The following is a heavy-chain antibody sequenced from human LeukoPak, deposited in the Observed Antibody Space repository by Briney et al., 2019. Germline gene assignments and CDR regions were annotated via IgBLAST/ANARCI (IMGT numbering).Heavy chain of an antibody. Sequence: SETLPLTCTVSGGSMRNYYWIWIRQPPGKGLEWIGYIYYSGSTNYNPSLKSRVTMSVDRSKNQFSLKLSSVTAADTALYYCARLPGAASGTSLFDYWGQGVLVTVSS. CDR2: IYYSGST. CDR3: ARLPGAASGTSLFDY. CDR1: GGSMRNYY. V-gene: IGHV4-59*08. J-gene: IGHJ4*02. D-gene: IGHD6-13*01.